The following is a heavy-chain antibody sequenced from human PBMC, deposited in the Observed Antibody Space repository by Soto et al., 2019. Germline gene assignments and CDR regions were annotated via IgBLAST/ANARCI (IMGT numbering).Heavy chain of an antibody. V-gene: IGHV3-21*06. J-gene: IGHJ4*02. CDR2: ISSTTNYI. CDR1: GFTFTRYG. Sequence: GSLRLSCAASGFTFTRYGMNWVRQAPGKGLEWVSSISSTTNYIYYGDSMKGRFTISRDNAKNSLYLEMNSLRAEDTAVYYCARESEDLTSNFDYWGQGTLVTVSS. CDR3: ARESEDLTSNFDY.